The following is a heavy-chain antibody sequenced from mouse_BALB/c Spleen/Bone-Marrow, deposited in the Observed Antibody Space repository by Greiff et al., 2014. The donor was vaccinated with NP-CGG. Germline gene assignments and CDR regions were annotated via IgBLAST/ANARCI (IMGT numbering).Heavy chain of an antibody. CDR3: ARRGSMDY. J-gene: IGHJ4*01. Sequence: VQLQQSGAELVRPGVSVKISCKGSGYTFTDYSIHWVRQSHAKSLEWIGVISTYYGDANYNQKFKGKATMTADKSSSTAYMELARLTSEDSAIYYCARRGSMDYWGQGTSVTVSS. V-gene: IGHV1-67*01. CDR1: GYTFTDYS. CDR2: ISTYYGDA.